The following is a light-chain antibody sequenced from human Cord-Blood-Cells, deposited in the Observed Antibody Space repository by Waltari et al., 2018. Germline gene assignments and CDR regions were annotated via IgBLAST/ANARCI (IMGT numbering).Light chain of an antibody. CDR3: QQSYSTPLT. Sequence: DIQMTQSPSSLSASVADRVTITCRASQSISSYLNWYQQKQGKAPKLLIYAASSLKSGVPSRFSGSGSGTDFTLTISSLQPEDFATYYCQQSYSTPLTFGGGTKVEIK. CDR2: AAS. J-gene: IGKJ4*01. CDR1: QSISSY. V-gene: IGKV1-39*01.